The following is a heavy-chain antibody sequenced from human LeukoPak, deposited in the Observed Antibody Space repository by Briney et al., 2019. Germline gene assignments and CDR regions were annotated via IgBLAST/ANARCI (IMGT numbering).Heavy chain of an antibody. V-gene: IGHV3-7*01. J-gene: IGHJ4*02. D-gene: IGHD3-16*01. CDR3: ARELRTFDS. CDR2: IKHNGDEL. Sequence: GGSLRLSCAASGCTFSRYWMTWVRQAPGKGLEWVAHIKHNGDELNYVDSVEDRFTISRDNAKNSLYLHMTDLRAEDTAVYYCARELRTFDSWGQGTLVTVSS. CDR1: GCTFSRYW.